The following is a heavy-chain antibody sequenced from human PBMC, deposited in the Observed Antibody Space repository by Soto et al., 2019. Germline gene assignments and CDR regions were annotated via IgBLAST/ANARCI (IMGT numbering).Heavy chain of an antibody. Sequence: ASVKVSCKASGYTFTGYYMHWVRQAPGQGLEWMGWINPNSGGTNYAQKFQGWVTMTRDTSISTAYMELSRLRSDDTAVYYCARGLEYCYYGMDVWGQGTTVTVSS. D-gene: IGHD1-1*01. CDR3: ARGLEYCYYGMDV. V-gene: IGHV1-2*04. CDR1: GYTFTGYY. J-gene: IGHJ6*02. CDR2: INPNSGGT.